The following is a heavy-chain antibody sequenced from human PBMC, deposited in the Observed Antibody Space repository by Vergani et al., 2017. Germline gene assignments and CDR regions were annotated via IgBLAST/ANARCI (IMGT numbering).Heavy chain of an antibody. V-gene: IGHV1-8*01. CDR1: GYTFTSYD. J-gene: IGHJ6*02. CDR2: MNPNSGYT. D-gene: IGHD1-26*01. Sequence: QVQLVQSGAEVKKPGASVKVSCKASGYTFTSYDINWVRQATGQGLEWMGWMNPNSGYTGYAQKFQGRVNMTRNTSIRTAYMELSSLRSGDTAVYYCARDRKWELRGVQTDVWGQGTTVTVSS. CDR3: ARDRKWELRGVQTDV.